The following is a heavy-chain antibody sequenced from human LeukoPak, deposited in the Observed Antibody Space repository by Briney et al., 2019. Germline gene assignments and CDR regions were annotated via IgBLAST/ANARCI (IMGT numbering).Heavy chain of an antibody. CDR1: EFTFSSFW. CDR2: INHSGST. V-gene: IGHV4-34*01. Sequence: GSLRLSCAASEFTFSSFWMSWIRQPPGKGLEWIGEINHSGSTNYNPSLKSRVTISVDTSKNQFSLKLSSVTAADTAVYYCARHLKYYYDSSGYLNWGQGTLVTVSS. D-gene: IGHD3-22*01. CDR3: ARHLKYYYDSSGYLN. J-gene: IGHJ4*02.